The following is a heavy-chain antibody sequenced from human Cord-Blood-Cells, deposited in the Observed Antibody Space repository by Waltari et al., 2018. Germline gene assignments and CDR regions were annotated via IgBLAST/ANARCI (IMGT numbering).Heavy chain of an antibody. Sequence: QVQLQESGPGLVKPSETLSLTCTVSGYSISSGYYWGWIRQPPGKGREWIGSIYHSGSTYYNPSLKSRVTKSVDTSKNQFSLKLSSVTAADTAVYYCARAASVYDFWSGYYDYWGQGTLVTVSS. CDR1: GYSISSGYY. D-gene: IGHD3-3*01. CDR2: IYHSGST. J-gene: IGHJ4*02. CDR3: ARAASVYDFWSGYYDY. V-gene: IGHV4-38-2*02.